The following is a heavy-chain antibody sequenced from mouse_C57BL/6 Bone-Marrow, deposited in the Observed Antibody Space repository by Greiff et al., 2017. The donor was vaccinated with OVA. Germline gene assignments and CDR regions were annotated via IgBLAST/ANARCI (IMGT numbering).Heavy chain of an antibody. CDR2: INPGSGGT. Sequence: QVQLKESGAELVRPGTSVKVSCKASGYAFTNYLIEWVKQRPGQGLEWIGVINPGSGGTNYNEKFKGKATLTADKSSSTAYMQLSSLTSEDSAVYFCARPSNWDRFAYWGQGTLVTVSA. J-gene: IGHJ3*01. D-gene: IGHD4-1*01. CDR1: GYAFTNYL. V-gene: IGHV1-54*01. CDR3: ARPSNWDRFAY.